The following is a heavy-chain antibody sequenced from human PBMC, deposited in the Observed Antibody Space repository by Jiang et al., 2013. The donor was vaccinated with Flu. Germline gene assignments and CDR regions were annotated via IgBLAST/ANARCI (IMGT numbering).Heavy chain of an antibody. V-gene: IGHV1-3*01. CDR1: GYTFTSYA. J-gene: IGHJ6*03. CDR2: INAGNGNT. Sequence: SGAEVKKPGASVKVSCKASGYTFTSYAMHWVRQAPGQRLEWMGWINAGNGNTKYSQKFQGRVTTTRDTSASTAYMELSSLRSEDTAVYYCARVKHDFDGNYYYYMDVWGKGTTVTVSS. D-gene: IGHD3-3*01. CDR3: ARVKHDFDGNYYYYMDV.